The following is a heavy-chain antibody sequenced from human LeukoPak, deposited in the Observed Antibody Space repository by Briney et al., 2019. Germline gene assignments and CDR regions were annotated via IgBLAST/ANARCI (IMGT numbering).Heavy chain of an antibody. CDR3: ARGLAKYCSSTSCYTGYGWFDP. Sequence: SVKVSFKASGGTFSSYAMSWVRQAPGQGLEWMGGIIPIFGTANYAQKFQGRVTITADESTSTAYMELSSLRAEDTAVYYCARGLAKYCSSTSCYTGYGWFDPWGQGTLVTVSS. D-gene: IGHD2-2*02. V-gene: IGHV1-69*01. CDR2: IIPIFGTA. J-gene: IGHJ5*02. CDR1: GGTFSSYA.